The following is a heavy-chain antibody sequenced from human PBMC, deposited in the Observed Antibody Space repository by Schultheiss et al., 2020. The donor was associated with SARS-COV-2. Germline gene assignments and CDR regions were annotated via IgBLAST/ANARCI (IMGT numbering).Heavy chain of an antibody. J-gene: IGHJ4*02. CDR1: GFTFSDYY. D-gene: IGHD1-26*01. Sequence: GGSLRLSCAASGFTFSDYYMSWIRQAPGKGLEWVSYISSSGSTIYYADSVKGRFTISRDNAKNSLYLQMNSLRAEDTAVYYCAKDPSGSYGPYYFDYWGQGTLVTVSS. V-gene: IGHV3-11*01. CDR3: AKDPSGSYGPYYFDY. CDR2: ISSSGSTI.